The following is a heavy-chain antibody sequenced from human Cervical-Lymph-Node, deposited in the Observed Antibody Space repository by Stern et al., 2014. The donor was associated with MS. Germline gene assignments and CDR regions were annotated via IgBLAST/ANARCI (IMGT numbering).Heavy chain of an antibody. J-gene: IGHJ6*02. CDR3: ARGLKLYRYYYYGMDV. Sequence: EVQLVESGGGLVQPGGSLRLSCAASGFTVSSNYMSWVRQAPGKGLEWFSVIYSGGSTYYADSVKGRFTISRDNSKNTLYLQMNSLRAEDTAVYYCARGLKLYRYYYYGMDVWGQGTTVTVSS. D-gene: IGHD3-16*02. CDR2: IYSGGST. V-gene: IGHV3-66*02. CDR1: GFTVSSNY.